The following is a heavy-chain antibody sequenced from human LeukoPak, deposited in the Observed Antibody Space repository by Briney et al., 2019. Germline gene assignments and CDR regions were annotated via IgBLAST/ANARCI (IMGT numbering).Heavy chain of an antibody. V-gene: IGHV5-51*01. CDR2: IYPGDSDT. CDR3: ARSSTFGNYYYDSSGPLDY. CDR1: GYSFTSYW. D-gene: IGHD3-22*01. Sequence: GESLKISCKGSGYSFTSYWIGWVRRMPGKGLEWMGIIYPGDSDTRYSPSFQGQVTISADKSISTAYLQWSSLKASDTAMYYCARSSTFGNYYYDSSGPLDYWGQGTLVTVSS. J-gene: IGHJ4*02.